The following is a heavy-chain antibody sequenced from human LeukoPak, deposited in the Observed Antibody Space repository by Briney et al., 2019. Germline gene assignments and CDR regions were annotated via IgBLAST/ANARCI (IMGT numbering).Heavy chain of an antibody. CDR2: IYYSGST. J-gene: IGHJ4*02. CDR3: ARTGLSEWDFDY. CDR1: GGSISSHY. V-gene: IGHV4-59*11. Sequence: SETLSLTCTVSGGSISSHYWSWIRQPPGKGLEWIGYIYYSGSTNYNPSLKSRVTISVDTSKNQFSLKLSSVTAADTAVYYCARTGLSEWDFDYWGQGTLVTVSS. D-gene: IGHD3-3*01.